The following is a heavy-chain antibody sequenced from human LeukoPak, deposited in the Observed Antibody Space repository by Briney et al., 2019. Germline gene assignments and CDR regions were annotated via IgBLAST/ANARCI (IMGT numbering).Heavy chain of an antibody. CDR2: IYYSGST. CDR1: GVSISSGGYY. V-gene: IGHV4-31*03. Sequence: PSETLSLTCTVSGVSISSGGYYWSWLRQHPGKGLEWIGYIYYSGSTYYNPSLKSRVTISVDTSKNQFSLKLSSVTAADTAVYYCASMGSGSYYVGYWGQGTLVTVSS. J-gene: IGHJ4*02. D-gene: IGHD1-26*01. CDR3: ASMGSGSYYVGY.